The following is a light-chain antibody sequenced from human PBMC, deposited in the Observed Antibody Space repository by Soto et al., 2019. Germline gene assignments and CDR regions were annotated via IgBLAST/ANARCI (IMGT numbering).Light chain of an antibody. CDR1: SSDVGSYNL. CDR2: EGS. J-gene: IGLJ1*01. V-gene: IGLV2-23*01. CDR3: CSYAGSYTHV. Sequence: QSALTQPASVSGSPGQSITISCTGSSSDVGSYNLVSWHQQYPGKAPKLMIYEGSKRPSGVSNRFSGSKSGNTASLTISGLQAEDEADYYCCSYAGSYTHVFGTGTKVTVL.